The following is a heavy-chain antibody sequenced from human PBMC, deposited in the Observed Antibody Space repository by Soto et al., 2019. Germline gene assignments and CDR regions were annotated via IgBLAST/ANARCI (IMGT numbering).Heavy chain of an antibody. CDR2: IYWDDDK. V-gene: IGHV2-5*02. J-gene: IGHJ4*02. D-gene: IGHD3-9*01. CDR3: AHCMLRYFEISFDY. CDR1: GFSLSTSGVG. Sequence: QITLKESGPTLVKPTQTLTLTCTFSGFSLSTSGVGVGWIRQPPGKALEWLALIYWDDDKRYSPSLKSRLTIAKDTSKNQVVLTMTNMDPVDTATYYCAHCMLRYFEISFDYWGQGTLVTVSS.